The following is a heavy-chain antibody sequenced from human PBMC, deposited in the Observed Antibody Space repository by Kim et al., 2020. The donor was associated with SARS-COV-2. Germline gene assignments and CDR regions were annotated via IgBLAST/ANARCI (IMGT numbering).Heavy chain of an antibody. CDR1: GFTFSSYA. D-gene: IGHD6-19*01. J-gene: IGHJ6*02. CDR3: AKDSAAVAGKYYYYGMDV. CDR2: IYSGGSST. Sequence: GGSLRLSCAASGFTFSSYAMSWVRQAPGKGLEWVSVIYSGGSSTYYADSVKGRFTISRDNSKNTLYLQMNSLRAEDTAVYYCAKDSAAVAGKYYYYGMDVWGQGTTVTVSS. V-gene: IGHV3-23*03.